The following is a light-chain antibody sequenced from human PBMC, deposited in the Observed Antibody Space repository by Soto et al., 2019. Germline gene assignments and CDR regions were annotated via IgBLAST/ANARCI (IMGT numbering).Light chain of an antibody. CDR2: DVS. J-gene: IGLJ1*01. V-gene: IGLV2-14*01. Sequence: QSVLTQPASASGSPGQSIAISCTGTSSDVGGYKYVSWYQQYPGKAPKLMIYDVSNRPSGVPDRFSGSKSGNTASLTISGLQSEDEADYYCSSYTSYTSYVFGTGTK. CDR1: SSDVGGYKY. CDR3: SSYTSYTSYV.